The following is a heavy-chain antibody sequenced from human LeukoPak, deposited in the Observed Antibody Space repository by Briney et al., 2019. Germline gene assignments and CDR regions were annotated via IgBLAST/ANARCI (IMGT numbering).Heavy chain of an antibody. D-gene: IGHD1-26*01. CDR1: GYMFSNYW. CDR3: ARVELPKDMNLDC. Sequence: GASLKISCKGFGYMFSNYWIGWVRQLPGKGLECMGIINPGDSDTRYSPSFQGQVTISADKSISTAYLQWSSVKASDTAMYYCARVELPKDMNLDCWGQGTLATVSS. J-gene: IGHJ4*02. V-gene: IGHV5-51*01. CDR2: INPGDSDT.